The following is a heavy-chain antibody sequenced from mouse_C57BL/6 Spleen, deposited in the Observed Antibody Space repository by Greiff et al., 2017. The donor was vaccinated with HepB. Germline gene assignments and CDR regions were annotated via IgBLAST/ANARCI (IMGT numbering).Heavy chain of an antibody. D-gene: IGHD2-4*01. Sequence: VKLQQPGAELVKPGASVKMSCKASGYTFTSYWITWVKQRPGQGLEWIGDIYPGSGSTNYNEKFKSKATLTVDTSSSTAYMQLSSLTSEDSAVYYCARGGLRRGNAMDYWGQGTSVTVSS. CDR3: ARGGLRRGNAMDY. V-gene: IGHV1-55*01. J-gene: IGHJ4*01. CDR2: IYPGSGST. CDR1: GYTFTSYW.